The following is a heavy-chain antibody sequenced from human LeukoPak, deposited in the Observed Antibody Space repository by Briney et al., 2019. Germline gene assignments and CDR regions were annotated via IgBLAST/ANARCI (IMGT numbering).Heavy chain of an antibody. CDR2: IIPIFGTA. V-gene: IGHV1-69*05. CDR3: ARASRPVREVTSYYFDY. J-gene: IGHJ4*02. Sequence: VASVKVSCKASGGTFSSYAISWVRQAPGQGLEWMGGIIPIFGTANYAQKFQGRVTITTDESTSTAYMELSSLRSEDTAVYYCARASRPVREVTSYYFDYWGQGTLVTVSS. D-gene: IGHD3-10*01. CDR1: GGTFSSYA.